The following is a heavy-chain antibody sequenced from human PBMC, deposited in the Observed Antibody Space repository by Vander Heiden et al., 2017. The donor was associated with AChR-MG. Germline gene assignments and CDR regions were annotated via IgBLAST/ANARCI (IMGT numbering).Heavy chain of an antibody. CDR1: GYSISSGYY. CDR3: ASARSSGRVVNNWFDP. CDR2: IYHSGST. D-gene: IGHD3-3*01. J-gene: IGHJ5*02. V-gene: IGHV4-38-2*01. Sequence: QVQLQESGPGPVKPSETPSPTCAVPGYSISSGYYWGWIRQPPGKGLEWIGGIYHSGSTYYNPSLKSRVTISVDTSKNQFSLKLSSVTAADTAVYYCASARSSGRVVNNWFDPGGQGTLVTVSS.